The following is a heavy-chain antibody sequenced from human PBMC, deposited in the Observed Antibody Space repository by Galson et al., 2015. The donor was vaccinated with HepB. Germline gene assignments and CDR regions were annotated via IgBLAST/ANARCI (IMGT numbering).Heavy chain of an antibody. J-gene: IGHJ5*02. Sequence: SVKVSCKASGYTFTSYAMHWVRQAPGQRLEWMGWINAGNGNTKYSQKFQGRVTITRDTSASTAYMELSSLRSEDTAVYYCASLRFGELFWAWFDPWGQGTLVTVSS. D-gene: IGHD3-10*01. V-gene: IGHV1-3*01. CDR3: ASLRFGELFWAWFDP. CDR2: INAGNGNT. CDR1: GYTFTSYA.